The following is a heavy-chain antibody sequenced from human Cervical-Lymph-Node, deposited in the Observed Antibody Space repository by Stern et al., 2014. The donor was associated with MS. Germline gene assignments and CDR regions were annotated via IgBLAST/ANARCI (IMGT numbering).Heavy chain of an antibody. CDR2: ISIYNGNT. V-gene: IGHV1-18*01. CDR3: ARGEEY. CDR1: GYTFTSYG. Sequence: VQLVESGVEVKKPGASVKVSCKASGYTFTSYGITWVRQAPGQGLEWVGWISIYNGNTRYAQKFQGRVTMTSDASTSTAYMELRSLRSDDTAVYYCARGEEYWGQGTLVTVSS. J-gene: IGHJ4*02. D-gene: IGHD3-16*01.